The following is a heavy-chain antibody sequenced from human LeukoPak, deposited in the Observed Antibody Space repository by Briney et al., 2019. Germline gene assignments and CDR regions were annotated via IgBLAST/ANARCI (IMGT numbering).Heavy chain of an antibody. CDR2: IYPGDSRV. J-gene: IGHJ1*01. D-gene: IGHD1-14*01. CDR3: ACRDLTNTWSLP. CDR1: GYSFINYW. Sequence: LGESLKISCQGFGYSFINYWIGWVRQVPGKGMEWMGVIYPGDSRVRYNPSFQGQVTLSVDNSINTAYLYWVSLRASDTAMYYCACRDLTNTWSLPWGQGTLVTVSS. V-gene: IGHV5-51*01.